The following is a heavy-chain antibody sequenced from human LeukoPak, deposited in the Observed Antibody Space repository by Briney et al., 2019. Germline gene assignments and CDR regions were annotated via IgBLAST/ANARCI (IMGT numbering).Heavy chain of an antibody. V-gene: IGHV1-46*01. CDR3: ARLGATTGGDAFDI. Sequence: APVKRSCKASGYTFTSYYMHWVRQTPGQGLEWMGIINTSGGSTSYAQKFQGRVTMTRDTSTSTVYMELSSLRSEDTAVYYCARLGATTGGDAFDICGQGPMVTVSS. J-gene: IGHJ3*02. CDR2: INTSGGST. D-gene: IGHD1-26*01. CDR1: GYTFTSYY.